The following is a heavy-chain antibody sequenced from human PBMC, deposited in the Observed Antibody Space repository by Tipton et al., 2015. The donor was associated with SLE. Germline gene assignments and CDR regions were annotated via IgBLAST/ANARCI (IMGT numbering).Heavy chain of an antibody. Sequence: QSGPEVKKPGASVKVSCKASGYTFTSYGISWVRQAPGQGLEWMGWISVYNGNRNYAQKLQGRVTMTTDTSTTTAYMELRSLRSDDTAGDYCALVVTAGLGWYFDVWGRCTLVTVPS. D-gene: IGHD2-21*02. J-gene: IGHJ2*01. CDR1: GYTFTSYG. CDR3: ALVVTAGLGWYFDV. V-gene: IGHV1-18*01. CDR2: ISVYNGNR.